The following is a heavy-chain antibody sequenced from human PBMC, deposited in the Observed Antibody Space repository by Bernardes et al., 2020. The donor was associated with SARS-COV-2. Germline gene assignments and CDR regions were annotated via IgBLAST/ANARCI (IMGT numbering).Heavy chain of an antibody. V-gene: IGHV4-59*01. CDR1: TISIPSYY. Sequence: SETLTLTCSVSTISIPSYYWAWIRQSPGQRLEWLGHIYYTGTANYRPSLTSRVSLSVDTSKNEIYLALSSVTAADTAVYYCVRVGPRWGYCEDGVCHEQDFDIWGQGLLVSVSS. D-gene: IGHD2-15*01. J-gene: IGHJ5*02. CDR2: IYYTGTA. CDR3: VRVGPRWGYCEDGVCHEQDFDI.